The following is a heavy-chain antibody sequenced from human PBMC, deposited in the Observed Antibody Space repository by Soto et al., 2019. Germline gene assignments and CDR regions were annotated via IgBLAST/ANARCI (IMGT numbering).Heavy chain of an antibody. V-gene: IGHV4-59*01. CDR2: IYYSGST. J-gene: IGHJ4*02. Sequence: SETLSLTCTVSGGSISSYYWSWIRQPPGKGLEWIGYIYYSGSTNYNPSLKSRVTISVDTSKNQFSLKLSSVTAADTAVYYCARGAAAGTDYWGQGTLVTVSS. CDR1: GGSISSYY. D-gene: IGHD6-13*01. CDR3: ARGAAAGTDY.